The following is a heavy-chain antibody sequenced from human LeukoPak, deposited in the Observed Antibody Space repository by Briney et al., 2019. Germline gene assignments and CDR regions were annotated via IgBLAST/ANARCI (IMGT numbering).Heavy chain of an antibody. J-gene: IGHJ3*02. D-gene: IGHD2-2*01. CDR3: ARGEIVVVPAASGGDAFDI. Sequence: PSETLSLTCTVSGGSISSGSYYWSWIRQPAGKGLEWIGRIYTSGSTNYNPSLKSRVTISVDTSKNQFSLKLSSVTAADTAVYYCARGEIVVVPAASGGDAFDIWGQGTMVTVSS. V-gene: IGHV4-61*02. CDR2: IYTSGST. CDR1: GGSISSGSYY.